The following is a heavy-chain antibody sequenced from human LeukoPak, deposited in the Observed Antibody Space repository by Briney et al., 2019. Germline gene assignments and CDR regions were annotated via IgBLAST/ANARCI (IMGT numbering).Heavy chain of an antibody. Sequence: GGSLRLSCAASGFTFSNYAMSWVRQAPGKGLEWVSAISGSGGSTYYADSVKGRFTISRDNSKNPLYLQMNSLRAEDTAVYYCARVGSRRSSSWYIVDVWGKGTTVTISS. CDR3: ARVGSRRSSSWYIVDV. D-gene: IGHD6-13*01. J-gene: IGHJ6*04. CDR2: ISGSGGST. CDR1: GFTFSNYA. V-gene: IGHV3-23*01.